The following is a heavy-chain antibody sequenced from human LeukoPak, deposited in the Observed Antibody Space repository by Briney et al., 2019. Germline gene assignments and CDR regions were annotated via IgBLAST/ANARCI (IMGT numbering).Heavy chain of an antibody. CDR2: ISGSGVST. J-gene: IGHJ5*02. CDR1: GFLFSSYA. V-gene: IGHV3-23*01. Sequence: PGGSLRLSCGASGFLFSSYAMSWVRQAPGKGLEWVSAISGSGVSTHYADSVKGRFTISRDNSKYTLYLQMNSLRAEDVAVYYCAKPPREGEVVKPSDPWGQGTLVTVSS. D-gene: IGHD2-21*01. CDR3: AKPPREGEVVKPSDP.